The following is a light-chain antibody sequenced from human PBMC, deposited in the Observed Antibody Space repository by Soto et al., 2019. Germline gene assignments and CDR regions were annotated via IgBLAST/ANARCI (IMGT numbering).Light chain of an antibody. CDR2: SAS. Sequence: VFTQSPGTLSLSPGERATLSCRASQSVSSNLAWYQQKPGQAPRLLIYSASTRATGIPARFSGSGSGTEFTLTISSLQSEDFAVYYCQQYNNWPPTSGQGTMEAIK. V-gene: IGKV3-15*01. CDR1: QSVSSN. J-gene: IGKJ1*01. CDR3: QQYNNWPPT.